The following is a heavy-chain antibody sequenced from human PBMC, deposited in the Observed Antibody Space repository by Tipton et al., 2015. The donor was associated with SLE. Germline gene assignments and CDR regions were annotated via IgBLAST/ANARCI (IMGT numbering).Heavy chain of an antibody. CDR2: INHSGST. J-gene: IGHJ3*02. CDR1: GGSFSGYY. CDR3: ARAPLYSSSWYIPGGDAFDI. V-gene: IGHV4-34*01. Sequence: TLSLTCAVYGGSFSGYYWSWIRQPPGKGLEWIGEINHSGSTNYNPSLKSRVTISVDTSKNQFSLKLSSVTAADTAVYYCARAPLYSSSWYIPGGDAFDIWGQGTMVTVSS. D-gene: IGHD6-13*01.